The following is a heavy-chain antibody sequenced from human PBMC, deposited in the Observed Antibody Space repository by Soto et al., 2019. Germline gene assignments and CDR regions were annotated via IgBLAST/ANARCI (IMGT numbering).Heavy chain of an antibody. CDR2: IYPGDSDT. CDR1: GYSFTSYL. CDR3: ARSVYSEITGQGFDP. V-gene: IGHV5-51*01. Sequence: GESLKISCKASGYSFTSYLICWVRQMPGKGLEWMGIIYPGDSDTRYSPSFQGQVTISAEKDLNPAYVQWSSLRASDTATYYCARSVYSEITGQGFDPWGQGPLV. D-gene: IGHD2-8*01. J-gene: IGHJ5*02.